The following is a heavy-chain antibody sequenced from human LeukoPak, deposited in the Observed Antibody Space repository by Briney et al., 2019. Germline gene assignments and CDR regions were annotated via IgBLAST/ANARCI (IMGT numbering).Heavy chain of an antibody. J-gene: IGHJ6*02. D-gene: IGHD3-22*01. CDR3: ARDRYYDSSGYYMGYYYYGMDV. V-gene: IGHV3-21*01. CDR2: ISSSSSYI. CDR1: GFTFSSYS. Sequence: PGGSLRLSCAASGFTFSSYSMNWVRQAPGKGLEWVSSISSSSSYIYYADSVKGRFTISRDNAKNSLYLQMNSLRAEDTAVCYCARDRYYDSSGYYMGYYYYGMDVWGQGTTVTVSS.